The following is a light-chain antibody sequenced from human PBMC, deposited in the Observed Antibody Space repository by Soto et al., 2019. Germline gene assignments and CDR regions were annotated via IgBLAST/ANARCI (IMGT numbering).Light chain of an antibody. V-gene: IGLV4-69*01. J-gene: IGLJ3*02. CDR2: LNSDGSH. Sequence: QPVLTQPPSASASLGASVKLTCTLSSGHNSYAIAWHQQQPEKGPRYLMKLNSDGSHSKGDGIPDRFSGSSSGAERYLTISSLQSEDEADYYCQTWSTDIRVFGGGIKLTVL. CDR1: SGHNSYA. CDR3: QTWSTDIRV.